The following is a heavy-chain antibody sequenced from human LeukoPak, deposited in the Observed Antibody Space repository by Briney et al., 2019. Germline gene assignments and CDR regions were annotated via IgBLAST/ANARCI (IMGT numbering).Heavy chain of an antibody. J-gene: IGHJ4*02. CDR3: AREMSLSGSYGPPFDY. Sequence: GASVTVSFTASGYTFTGYYMHWVRQAPGQGLEWMGWINPNSGGTNYAQKFQGWVTMTRDTSISTAYMELSRLRSDDTAVYYCAREMSLSGSYGPPFDYWGQGTLVTVSS. D-gene: IGHD1-26*01. V-gene: IGHV1-2*04. CDR1: GYTFTGYY. CDR2: INPNSGGT.